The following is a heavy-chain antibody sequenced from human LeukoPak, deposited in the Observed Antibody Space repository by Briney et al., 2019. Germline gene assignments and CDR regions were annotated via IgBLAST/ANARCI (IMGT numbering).Heavy chain of an antibody. CDR3: ARRYSGSYHNVIDC. CDR2: INHSGST. V-gene: IGHV4-34*01. Sequence: SETLSLTCAVYGGSFSGYYWSWIRQPPGKGLEWIGEINHSGSTNYNPSLKSRVTISVDTSKNQFSLKLSSVTAADTAVYYCARRYSGSYHNVIDCWGQGTLVTVSS. CDR1: GGSFSGYY. D-gene: IGHD1-26*01. J-gene: IGHJ4*02.